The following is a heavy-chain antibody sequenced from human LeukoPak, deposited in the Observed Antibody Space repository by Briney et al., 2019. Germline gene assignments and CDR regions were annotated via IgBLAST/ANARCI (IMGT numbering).Heavy chain of an antibody. D-gene: IGHD2-2*01. CDR3: ARDEDIVVVPSAGDY. Sequence: ASVKVSCKASGYTFTGYYMHWVRQAPGQGLECMGWINPNSGGTNYAQKFQGRVTMTRDTSISTAYMELSRLRSDDTAVYYCARDEDIVVVPSAGDYWGQGTLVTVSS. CDR1: GYTFTGYY. CDR2: INPNSGGT. V-gene: IGHV1-2*02. J-gene: IGHJ4*02.